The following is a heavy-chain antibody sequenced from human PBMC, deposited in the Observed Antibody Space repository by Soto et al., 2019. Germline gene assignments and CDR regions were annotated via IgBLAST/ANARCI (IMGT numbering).Heavy chain of an antibody. CDR2: ISSSSSYI. D-gene: IGHD6-19*01. Sequence: PGGSLRLSCAASGFTFSSYSMNWVRQAPGKGLEWVSSISSSSSYIYYADSVKGRFTISRDNAKNSLYLQMNSLRAEDTAVYYCASSIAVAGIDAFDIWGQGTMDTVSS. CDR1: GFTFSSYS. CDR3: ASSIAVAGIDAFDI. V-gene: IGHV3-21*01. J-gene: IGHJ3*02.